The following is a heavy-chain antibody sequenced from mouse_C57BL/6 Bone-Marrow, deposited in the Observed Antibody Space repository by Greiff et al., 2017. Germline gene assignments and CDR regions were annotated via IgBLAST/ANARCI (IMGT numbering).Heavy chain of an antibody. J-gene: IGHJ2*01. V-gene: IGHV1-76*01. D-gene: IGHD3-3*01. CDR1: GYTFTDYY. CDR3: ARGLSR. Sequence: VQLQQSGAELVRPGASVKLSCKASGYTFTDYYINWVKQRPGQGLEWIARIYPGSGNTYYNEKFKAKATLTAEKSSSTAYMQLSSLTSEDSAVYFCARGLSRWGQGTTLTVSS. CDR2: IYPGSGNT.